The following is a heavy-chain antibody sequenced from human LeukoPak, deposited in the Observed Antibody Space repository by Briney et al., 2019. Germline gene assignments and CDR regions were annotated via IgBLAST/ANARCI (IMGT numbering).Heavy chain of an antibody. V-gene: IGHV4-34*01. J-gene: IGHJ4*02. CDR2: INHSGST. Sequence: SETLSLTCAVYGGSFSGYYWSWIRQPPGKGLEWIGEINHSGSTNYNPSLKSRVTISVDTSKNQFSLKLSSVTAADTAVYYCASLKSRFRCYFDYWGQGTLVTVSS. CDR3: ASLKSRFRCYFDY. CDR1: GGSFSGYY. D-gene: IGHD4-17*01.